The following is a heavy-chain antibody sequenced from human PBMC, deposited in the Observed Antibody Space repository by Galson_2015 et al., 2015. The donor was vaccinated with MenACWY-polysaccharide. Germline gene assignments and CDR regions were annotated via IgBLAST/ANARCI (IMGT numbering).Heavy chain of an antibody. Sequence: SLRLSCAASGFTFSSHWMHWVRQAPGKGPVWLSRISGDGRSTDYAASVKGRFTISRDNARDTLYLQMNSLRADDMAVYYCARVGAYSHNCGGCNMDVWSQGTTVTVSS. CDR3: ARVGAYSHNCGGCNMDV. D-gene: IGHD1-26*01. V-gene: IGHV3-74*01. CDR2: ISGDGRST. J-gene: IGHJ6*02. CDR1: GFTFSSHW.